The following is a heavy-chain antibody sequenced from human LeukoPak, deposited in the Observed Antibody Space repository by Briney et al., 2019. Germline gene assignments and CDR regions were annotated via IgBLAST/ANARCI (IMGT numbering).Heavy chain of an antibody. J-gene: IGHJ4*02. V-gene: IGHV4-59*01. CDR1: GGSIRSYH. D-gene: IGHD2-21*02. CDR2: IYDSGST. CDR3: AREAYCGGDCYSGFDY. Sequence: SETLSLTCTVSGGSIRSYHWSWVRQPPGKRLEWIGYIYDSGSTNYNPSLTSRVTISIDTSTNPFSLKLSSVTAADTAVYYCAREAYCGGDCYSGFDYWGQGTLVTVSS.